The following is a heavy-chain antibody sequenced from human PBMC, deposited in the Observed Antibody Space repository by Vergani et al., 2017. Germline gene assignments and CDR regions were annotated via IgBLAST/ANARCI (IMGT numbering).Heavy chain of an antibody. CDR2: ISSSSSYI. J-gene: IGHJ6*02. V-gene: IGHV3-21*01. D-gene: IGHD2-15*01. CDR3: GRVRGYCSGGSCDSAGSYYYYGMDV. CDR1: GFTFSRYS. Sequence: VQLVESGGGVVQPGRSLRLSCAASGFTFSRYSMNWVRQAPGKGLEWVSSISSSSSYIYYADSVMGRFTISRDNAKNALYLQRNSLRAEDTAVYYCGRVRGYCSGGSCDSAGSYYYYGMDVWGQGTTVTVSS.